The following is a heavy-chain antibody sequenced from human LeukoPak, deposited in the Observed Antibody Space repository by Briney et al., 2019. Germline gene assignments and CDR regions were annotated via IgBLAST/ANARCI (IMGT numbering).Heavy chain of an antibody. J-gene: IGHJ3*02. Sequence: PGGSLRLSCVAFGFTFSNYDMHWVRQGTGKGLEWVSGIGTGGDTHYPDSVKGRFTISRENAKNSLYLQMNSLRVGDTAMYYCARAARFYGSSGAHAFDIWGQGTMVTVS. CDR2: IGTGGDT. CDR3: ARAARFYGSSGAHAFDI. V-gene: IGHV3-13*01. D-gene: IGHD3-22*01. CDR1: GFTFSNYD.